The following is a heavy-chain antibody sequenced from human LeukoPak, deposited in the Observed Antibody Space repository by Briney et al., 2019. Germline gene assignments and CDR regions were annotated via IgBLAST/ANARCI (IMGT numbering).Heavy chain of an antibody. J-gene: IGHJ4*02. CDR3: ARAPTVLVGYCSSSSCQADY. Sequence: PGGSLRLSCAASGFTFSSYSMNWVRQAPGKGLEWVSSISSSSFYIDYADSLKGRFTISRDNAENSLYLQMNSLRVEDTAVYYCARAPTVLVGYCSSSSCQADYWGQGTLVTVSS. V-gene: IGHV3-21*01. CDR1: GFTFSSYS. D-gene: IGHD2-2*01. CDR2: ISSSSFYI.